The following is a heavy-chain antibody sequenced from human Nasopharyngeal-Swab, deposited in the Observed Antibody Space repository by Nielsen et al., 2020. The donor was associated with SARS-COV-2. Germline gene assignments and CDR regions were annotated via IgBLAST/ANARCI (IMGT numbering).Heavy chain of an antibody. Sequence: ASVKVSCKASGYTFTSYDINWVRQATGQGLEWMGWMNPNSGNTGYAQKFQGRVIMTRNTSISTAYMELSSLRSEDTAVYYCARGGYGDYLGYYYYMDVWGKGTTVTVSS. CDR3: ARGGYGDYLGYYYYMDV. V-gene: IGHV1-8*01. CDR2: MNPNSGNT. CDR1: GYTFTSYD. D-gene: IGHD4-17*01. J-gene: IGHJ6*03.